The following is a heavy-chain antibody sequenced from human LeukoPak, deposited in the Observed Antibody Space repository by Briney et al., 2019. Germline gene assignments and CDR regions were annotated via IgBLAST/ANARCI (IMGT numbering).Heavy chain of an antibody. D-gene: IGHD6-13*01. CDR1: GGSFSGYY. Sequence: SETLSLTCAVYGGSFSGYYWSWIRQPPGKGLEWIGEINHSGSTNYNPSLKSRVTISVDTSKNQFSLKLSSVTAADTAVYYCARALGVAVAGIPPWPPRPSYYFDYWGQGTLVTVSS. CDR3: ARALGVAVAGIPPWPPRPSYYFDY. CDR2: INHSGST. V-gene: IGHV4-34*01. J-gene: IGHJ4*02.